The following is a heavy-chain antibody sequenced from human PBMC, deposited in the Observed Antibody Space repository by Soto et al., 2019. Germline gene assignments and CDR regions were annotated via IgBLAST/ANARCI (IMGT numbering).Heavy chain of an antibody. CDR1: GLTFTKYS. J-gene: IGHJ4*02. CDR2: ISSTTNYI. D-gene: IGHD7-27*01. V-gene: IGHV3-21*06. CDR3: ARESEDLTSNLDY. Sequence: GGSLRLSCAASGLTFTKYSMNLVRQAPGKGLEWVSSISSTTNYIYYGDSMKARFTISRDNAKNSLYLEMNSLRAEDTAVYYCARESEDLTSNLDYWGQGSMVTVSS.